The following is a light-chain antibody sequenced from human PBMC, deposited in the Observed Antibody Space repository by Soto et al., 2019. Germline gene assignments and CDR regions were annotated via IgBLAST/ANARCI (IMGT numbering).Light chain of an antibody. CDR3: QQYGSSPGT. CDR1: QSASDNY. J-gene: IGKJ1*01. Sequence: EIVLTQSPATLSLSPGERAPLSCRASQSASDNYLAWYQQKPGQAPSLLIFDPSRRATGIPDTFTGCGSGTDFALTISRVEPQDIAVYCCQQYGSSPGTFGLGTKVDIK. CDR2: DPS. V-gene: IGKV3-20*01.